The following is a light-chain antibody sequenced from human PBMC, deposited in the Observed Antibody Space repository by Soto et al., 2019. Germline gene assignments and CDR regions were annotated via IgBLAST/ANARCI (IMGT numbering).Light chain of an antibody. Sequence: QSALTQPASVSGSPGQSITISCTGTSNDVGGYNYVSWYQQHPGKAPKLMIYDVSNRPSGVSNRFSGSKSANTASLTISGLQTEDESDYYCSSYTGSSTDVFGTGTKLTVL. CDR3: SSYTGSSTDV. CDR2: DVS. CDR1: SNDVGGYNY. J-gene: IGLJ1*01. V-gene: IGLV2-14*03.